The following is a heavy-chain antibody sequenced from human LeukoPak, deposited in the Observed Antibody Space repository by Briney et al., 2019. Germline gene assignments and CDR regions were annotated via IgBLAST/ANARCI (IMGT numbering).Heavy chain of an antibody. CDR1: GGSISSSSYY. V-gene: IGHV4-39*07. CDR2: IYYSGST. J-gene: IGHJ4*02. Sequence: SETLSLTCTVSGGSISSSSYYWGWIRQPPGKGLEWIGSIYYSGSTYYNPSLKSRVTISVDTSKNQFSLKLSSVTAADTAVYYCARASNPRMKFDYWGQGTLVTVSS. CDR3: ARASNPRMKFDY. D-gene: IGHD1-14*01.